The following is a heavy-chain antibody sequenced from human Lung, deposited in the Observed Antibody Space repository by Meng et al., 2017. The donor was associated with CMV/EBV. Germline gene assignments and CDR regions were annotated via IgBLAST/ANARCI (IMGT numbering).Heavy chain of an antibody. CDR2: INWNGGST. Sequence: GESLKISCAASGFTFDDYGMSWVRQAPGKGLEWVSGINWNGGSTGYADSVKGRFTISRDNAKNSLYLQMNSLRAEDTVLYYCARDLLRYDFWSGYLNHYYYYYGMDVWGQGTTVTVSS. J-gene: IGHJ6*02. CDR1: GFTFDDYG. V-gene: IGHV3-20*04. CDR3: ARDLLRYDFWSGYLNHYYYYYGMDV. D-gene: IGHD3-3*01.